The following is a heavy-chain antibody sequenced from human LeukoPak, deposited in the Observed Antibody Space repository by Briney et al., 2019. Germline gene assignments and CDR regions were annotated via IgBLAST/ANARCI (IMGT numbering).Heavy chain of an antibody. V-gene: IGHV4-39*07. D-gene: IGHD6-13*01. CDR1: GGSISSSSYY. CDR3: ARIAGTDY. Sequence: PSETLSLTCTVSGGSISSSSYYWGWIRQPPGKGLEWIGSIYYSGSTYYNPSLKSRVTISVDTSKNQFSLKLSSVTAADTAVYYCARIAGTDYWGQGTLVTVSS. CDR2: IYYSGST. J-gene: IGHJ4*02.